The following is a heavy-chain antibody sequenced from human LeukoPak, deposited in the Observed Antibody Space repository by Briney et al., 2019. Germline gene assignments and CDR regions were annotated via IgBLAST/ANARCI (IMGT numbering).Heavy chain of an antibody. Sequence: SETLSLTCTVSGGSVSSGSYYWSWIRQPPGKGLEWIGYIYYSGSTNYNPSLKSRVTISVDTSKKQFSLQLSSVTAADTAVYYCAREATSGGLPYYYYYGMDVWGQGTTVTVSS. J-gene: IGHJ6*02. D-gene: IGHD1-26*01. V-gene: IGHV4-61*01. CDR2: IYYSGST. CDR3: AREATSGGLPYYYYYGMDV. CDR1: GGSVSSGSYY.